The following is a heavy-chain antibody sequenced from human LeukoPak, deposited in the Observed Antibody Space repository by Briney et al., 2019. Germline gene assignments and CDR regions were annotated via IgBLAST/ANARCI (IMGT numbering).Heavy chain of an antibody. CDR1: GYSFTSYW. CDR3: ASQEYSSSSGAFDI. CDR2: IDPSDSYT. D-gene: IGHD6-6*01. V-gene: IGHV5-10-1*01. J-gene: IGHJ3*02. Sequence: GESLKISCKGSGYSFTSYWSRWVRQMPGKGREWMGRIDPSDSYTNYSPSFQGHVTISADKYISTAYLQWSSHNAWGTAMYYCASQEYSSSSGAFDIWGQGTMVTVSS.